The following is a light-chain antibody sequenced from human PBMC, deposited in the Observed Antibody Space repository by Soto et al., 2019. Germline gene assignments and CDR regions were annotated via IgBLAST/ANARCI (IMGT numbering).Light chain of an antibody. CDR2: GVS. V-gene: IGKV3-15*01. J-gene: IGKJ4*01. CDR3: QQYNNWPPVT. Sequence: ETVMTQSPATLSVSPGERATLSCRASQSVSSNLAWYQQKPGQAPRLLIYGVSIRATGIPARFSGSGSGTEFTLTISSLQSKDFAVYYCQQYNNWPPVTFGGGTKVEIK. CDR1: QSVSSN.